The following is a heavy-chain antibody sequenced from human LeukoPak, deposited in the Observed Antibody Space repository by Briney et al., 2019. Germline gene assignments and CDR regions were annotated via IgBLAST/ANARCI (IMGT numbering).Heavy chain of an antibody. CDR1: GGSISSSSYY. J-gene: IGHJ6*02. V-gene: IGHV4-39*07. Sequence: KSSETLSLTCTVSGGSISSSSYYWGWIRQPPGKGLEWIGSIYYSGSTYYNPSLKSRVTISVDTSKNQFSLKLSSVTAADTAVYYCATRLLWFGELLGGYYYGMDVWGQGTTVTVSS. CDR2: IYYSGST. CDR3: ATRLLWFGELLGGYYYGMDV. D-gene: IGHD3-10*01.